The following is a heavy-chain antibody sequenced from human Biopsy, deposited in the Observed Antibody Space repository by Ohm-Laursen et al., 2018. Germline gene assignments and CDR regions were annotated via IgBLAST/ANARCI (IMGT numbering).Heavy chain of an antibody. Sequence: SQTLSLTCTVSGGSIEGGEYYWNWMRPHPGMGLDWISFLTYSTTNYSNPSLESLLTISIDTSKYHFSLNLRSVTAADTAVYYCARGVPHYDGSGFPLAGYWYFDLWGRGTLVTVSS. CDR3: ARGVPHYDGSGFPLAGYWYFDL. V-gene: IGHV4-31*01. J-gene: IGHJ2*01. D-gene: IGHD3-22*01. CDR1: GGSIEGGEYY. CDR2: LTYSTTN.